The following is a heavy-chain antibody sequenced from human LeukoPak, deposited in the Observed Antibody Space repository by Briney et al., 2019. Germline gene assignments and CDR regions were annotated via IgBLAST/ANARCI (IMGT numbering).Heavy chain of an antibody. Sequence: GGSLRLSCAASGFTFSSYGMHWVRQAPGKGLERVALIWYDGSNKYYADSVKGRFTISRDNSKNTVYLQMNSLRAEGTAVYYCASRRGGIVGDYWGQGTLSPSPQ. V-gene: IGHV3-33*01. D-gene: IGHD2-15*01. CDR1: GFTFSSYG. CDR2: IWYDGSNK. CDR3: ASRRGGIVGDY. J-gene: IGHJ4*02.